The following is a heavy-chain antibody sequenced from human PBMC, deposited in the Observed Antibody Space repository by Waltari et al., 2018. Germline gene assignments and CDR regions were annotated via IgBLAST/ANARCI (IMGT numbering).Heavy chain of an antibody. J-gene: IGHJ4*02. CDR3: VTGLTTVTAKDYFDH. D-gene: IGHD4-17*01. V-gene: IGHV3-7*01. CDR1: GLPLGRYW. Sequence: EVQLVASGGGSVQPGGSLSISCAASGLPLGRYWINWVRQAPGKGLEWVANIKQDGSEKNYVDSVEGRFSISRDNAQNSLYLQMNSLRAEDTAIYYCVTGLTTVTAKDYFDHWGQGALVTVSS. CDR2: IKQDGSEK.